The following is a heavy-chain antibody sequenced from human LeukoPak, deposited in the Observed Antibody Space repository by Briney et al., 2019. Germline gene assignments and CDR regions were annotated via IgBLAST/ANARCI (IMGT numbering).Heavy chain of an antibody. CDR3: ASPLIHCSTTSCSYYNYFMDV. D-gene: IGHD2-2*01. CDR1: GATLTRYV. V-gene: IGHV1-69*13. Sequence: ASLKVSYKASGATLTRYVVSWVRQAPAQGLGWMGGIIPVFGTTNYAPKFQGRVTFTADESRSTASWELTSLRSEDTAVYYCASPLIHCSTTSCSYYNYFMDVWGRGTTVTVSS. CDR2: IIPVFGTT. J-gene: IGHJ6*03.